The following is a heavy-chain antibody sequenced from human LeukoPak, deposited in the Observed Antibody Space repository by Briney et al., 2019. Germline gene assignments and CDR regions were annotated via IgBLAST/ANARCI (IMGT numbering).Heavy chain of an antibody. CDR3: ARDHASPQLLWFGGYTQESQDAFDI. CDR2: IYYSGST. CDR1: GGSISSSSYY. D-gene: IGHD3-10*01. J-gene: IGHJ3*02. V-gene: IGHV4-39*07. Sequence: SETLSLTCTVSGGSISSSSYYWGWIRQPPGKGLEWIGSIYYSGSTYYNPSLKSRVTISVDTSKNQFSLKLSSVTAADTAVYYCARDHASPQLLWFGGYTQESQDAFDIWGQGTMVTVSS.